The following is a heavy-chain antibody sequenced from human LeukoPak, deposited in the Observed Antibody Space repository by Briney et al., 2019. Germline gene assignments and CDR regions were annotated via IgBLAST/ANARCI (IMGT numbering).Heavy chain of an antibody. J-gene: IGHJ4*02. D-gene: IGHD5-12*01. V-gene: IGHV3-30*01. Sequence: PGRSLRLSWAAAGFTFSSNAMHWVRQAPGKLLEWVAIISHDGSNKYYADSVKGRFTISRDKSQNTLYLQMNSLRGEDTAVYYCARSAAAGRIVATFDYWGQGTLVTVSS. CDR1: GFTFSSNA. CDR2: ISHDGSNK. CDR3: ARSAAAGRIVATFDY.